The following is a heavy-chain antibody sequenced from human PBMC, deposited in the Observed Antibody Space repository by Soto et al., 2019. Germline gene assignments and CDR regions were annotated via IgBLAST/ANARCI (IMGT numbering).Heavy chain of an antibody. Sequence: QVQLVQSGAVVKKPGASVKVSCKASGYTFTSYGISWVRQAPGQGLEWMGWISAYNGNTNYAQKLQGRVTMTTDTSTSTAYMELRSLRSDDTAVYYCARDRPLGYCSSTSCYTGSNYYYGMDVWGQGTTVTVSS. CDR2: ISAYNGNT. D-gene: IGHD2-2*02. V-gene: IGHV1-18*04. CDR1: GYTFTSYG. J-gene: IGHJ6*02. CDR3: ARDRPLGYCSSTSCYTGSNYYYGMDV.